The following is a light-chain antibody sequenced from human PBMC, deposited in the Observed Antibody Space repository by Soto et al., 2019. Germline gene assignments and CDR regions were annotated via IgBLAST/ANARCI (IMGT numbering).Light chain of an antibody. CDR2: TNN. Sequence: QSVLTQPPSVSGTPGQRVTISCSGSPANIGTNSVNWFQHLPGTAPKLLIYTNNQRPSGVPDRFSGSKSGNTASLTISGLQAEDEAEYYCSSYTGSSTNTVVFGGGTKLTVL. CDR3: SSYTGSSTNTVV. V-gene: IGLV1-44*01. J-gene: IGLJ2*01. CDR1: PANIGTNS.